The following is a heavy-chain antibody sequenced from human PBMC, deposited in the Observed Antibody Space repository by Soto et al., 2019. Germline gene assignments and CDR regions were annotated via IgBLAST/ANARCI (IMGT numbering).Heavy chain of an antibody. CDR1: GFTFDDYA. CDR3: AKEYGSGSADAFDI. V-gene: IGHV3-9*01. CDR2: ISWNSGSI. D-gene: IGHD3-10*01. Sequence: EVQLVESGGGLLQPGRSLRLSCAASGFTFDDYAMHWVRQAPGKGLEWVSGISWNSGSIGYADSVKGRFTISRDNAKNSLYLQMNSLRAEDTALYYCAKEYGSGSADAFDIWGQGTMVTVSS. J-gene: IGHJ3*02.